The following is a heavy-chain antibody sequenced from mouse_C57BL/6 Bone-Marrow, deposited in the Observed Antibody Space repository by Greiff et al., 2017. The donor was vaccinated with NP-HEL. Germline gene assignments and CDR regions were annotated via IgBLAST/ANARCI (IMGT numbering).Heavy chain of an antibody. CDR3: ARAKRDLKGSFDY. CDR1: GYTFTSYG. J-gene: IGHJ2*01. CDR2: IDPNSGGT. V-gene: IGHV1-72*01. Sequence: QVQLQQPGAELVKPGASVKLSCKASGYTFTSYGMHWVKQRPGRGLEWIGRIDPNSGGTKYNEKFKSKARLTVDKPSSKAYMQLSSLTSEDSAVYYCARAKRDLKGSFDYWGQGTTLTVSS.